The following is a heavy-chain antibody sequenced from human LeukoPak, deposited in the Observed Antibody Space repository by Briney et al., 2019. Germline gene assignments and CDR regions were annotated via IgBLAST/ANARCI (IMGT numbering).Heavy chain of an antibody. CDR3: ARVGGVPAAHFDY. V-gene: IGHV3-53*01. J-gene: IGHJ4*02. CDR2: IYVSGTT. Sequence: PGGSLRLSCAASGFSVRTKYMSWVRQTPGRGLEWVSLIYVSGTTYYAESVKGRFTVSRDNSENSLYLQMNSLRVEDTAVYYCARVGGVPAAHFDYWGQGTRVTVSS. D-gene: IGHD2-2*01. CDR1: GFSVRTKY.